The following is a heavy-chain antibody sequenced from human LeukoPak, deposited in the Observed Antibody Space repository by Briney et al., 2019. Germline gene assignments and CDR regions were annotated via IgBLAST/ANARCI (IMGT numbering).Heavy chain of an antibody. CDR1: GGSIRSNNFS. D-gene: IGHD6-19*01. Sequence: SETLSLTCSVSGGSIRSNNFSWDWIRQPPGKGLEWIGSFSYGGTTYFNPSLKSRVTMSVDTSKNQFSLKVPSVTAADTAVYYCARRTAVARTAHFDYWGQGILVTVSS. J-gene: IGHJ4*02. CDR3: ARRTAVARTAHFDY. CDR2: FSYGGTT. V-gene: IGHV4-39*01.